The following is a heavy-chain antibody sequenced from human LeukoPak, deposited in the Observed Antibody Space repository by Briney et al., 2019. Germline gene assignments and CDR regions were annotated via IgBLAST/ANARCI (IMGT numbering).Heavy chain of an antibody. CDR2: IYYSGST. J-gene: IGHJ4*02. CDR1: GGSISSYY. V-gene: IGHV4-59*01. Sequence: SETLSLTCTVSGGSISSYYWSWIRQPPGKGLEWIGYIYYSGSTNYNPSLKSRVTISVDTSKNQFSLKLSSVTAADTAVYYCARAGEVEMATIASLYFDYWGQGTLVTVSS. D-gene: IGHD5-24*01. CDR3: ARAGEVEMATIASLYFDY.